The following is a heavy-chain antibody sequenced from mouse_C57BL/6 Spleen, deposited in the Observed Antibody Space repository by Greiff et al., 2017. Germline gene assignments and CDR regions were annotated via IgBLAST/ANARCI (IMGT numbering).Heavy chain of an antibody. CDR2: IDPSDSYT. D-gene: IGHD1-1*01. V-gene: IGHV1-50*01. Sequence: QVQLQQPGAELVKPGASVKLSCKASGYTFTSYWMQWVKQRPGQGLEWIGEIDPSDSYTNYTQKFKGKATLTVDTSSSTAYMQLSSLTSEDSAVYYCARNYGSSYGYFDVWGTGTTVTVSS. CDR3: ARNYGSSYGYFDV. CDR1: GYTFTSYW. J-gene: IGHJ1*03.